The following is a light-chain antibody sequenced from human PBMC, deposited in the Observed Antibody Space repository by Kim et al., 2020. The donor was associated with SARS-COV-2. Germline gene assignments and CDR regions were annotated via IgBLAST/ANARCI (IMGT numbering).Light chain of an antibody. CDR3: QQYDSSPPIT. Sequence: PVERATLSCRASQSVTSNYLAWYQQTPGQAPRLLIYGASNRATGIPDRFSGSGSGRDFTLTISRLEPEDFAVYYCQQYDSSPPITFGQGTRLEIK. CDR2: GAS. V-gene: IGKV3-20*01. CDR1: QSVTSNY. J-gene: IGKJ5*01.